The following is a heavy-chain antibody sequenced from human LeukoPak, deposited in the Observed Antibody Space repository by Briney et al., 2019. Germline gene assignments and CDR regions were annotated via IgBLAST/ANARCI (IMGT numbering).Heavy chain of an antibody. Sequence: SETLSLTCTVSGASISSNYRSWIRQSPGKELEWIAYINNNGRINYNPPLKSRVTISADTPKNQFSLNVRSVTAADTAVYYCARGAGWYDYWGQGTQVTVFS. CDR2: INNNGRI. D-gene: IGHD6-19*01. CDR1: GASISSNY. CDR3: ARGAGWYDY. V-gene: IGHV4-59*08. J-gene: IGHJ4*02.